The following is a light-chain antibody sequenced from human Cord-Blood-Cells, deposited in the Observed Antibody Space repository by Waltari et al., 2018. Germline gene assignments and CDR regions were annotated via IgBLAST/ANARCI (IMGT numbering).Light chain of an antibody. CDR2: AAS. CDR3: QQSYSTPWT. V-gene: IGKV1-39*01. J-gene: IGKJ2*01. Sequence: DIQMTQSPSSLSASVGDRVTITCRASQSISSNLNWYQQKPGKAPKLLIYAASSLQSGVPSRFSGSGSGTDFTLTISSLQPEDFATYYCQQSYSTPWTFGQGPSWRSN. CDR1: QSISSN.